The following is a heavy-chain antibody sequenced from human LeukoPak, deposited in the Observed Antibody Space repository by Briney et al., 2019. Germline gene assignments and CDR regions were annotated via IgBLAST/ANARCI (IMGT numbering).Heavy chain of an antibody. CDR2: INHSGST. D-gene: IGHD3-10*01. J-gene: IGHJ4*02. V-gene: IGHV4-34*01. CDR3: ARRRGGKMVRGVITIPDY. Sequence: SETLSLTCTVSGGSISSYYWSWIRQPPGKGLEWIGEINHSGSTNFNPSLKSRVTISVDTSKNQFSLKLSSVTAADTAVYYCARRRGGKMVRGVITIPDYWGQGTLVTVSS. CDR1: GGSISSYY.